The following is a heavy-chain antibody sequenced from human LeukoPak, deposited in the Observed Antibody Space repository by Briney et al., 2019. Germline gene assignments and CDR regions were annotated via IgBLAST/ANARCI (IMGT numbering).Heavy chain of an antibody. J-gene: IGHJ4*02. Sequence: GGSLRLSCAASGFIFSSYGMHWVRQAPGKGLEWVAFIRYDGSNKYYADSVKGRFTISRDNSKNTLYLQMNSLRAEDTAVYYCAGRDYYDSSGSVLYWGQGTLVTVSS. CDR2: IRYDGSNK. CDR3: AGRDYYDSSGSVLY. D-gene: IGHD3-22*01. CDR1: GFIFSSYG. V-gene: IGHV3-30*02.